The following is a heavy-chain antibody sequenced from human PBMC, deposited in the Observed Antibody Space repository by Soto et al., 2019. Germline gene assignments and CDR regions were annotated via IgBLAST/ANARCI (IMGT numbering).Heavy chain of an antibody. V-gene: IGHV3-23*01. CDR1: GFTFSSYT. J-gene: IGHJ4*02. CDR2: ISGSDGRT. CDR3: AKGVSQYTPLALFDY. D-gene: IGHD5-18*01. Sequence: PGGSLRLSCAASGFTFSSYTMNWVRQAPGKGLEWVSTISGSDGRTYSTDSVKGRFTISRDNSRNTAYLQMNSLRVEDTAVYYCAKGVSQYTPLALFDYWGRGTLVTVSS.